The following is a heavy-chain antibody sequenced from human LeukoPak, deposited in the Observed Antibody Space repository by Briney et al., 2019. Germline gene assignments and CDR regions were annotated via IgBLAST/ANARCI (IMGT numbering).Heavy chain of an antibody. CDR1: GYSISSGYY. CDR3: ARGVMITFGGVIVHSHAFDI. J-gene: IGHJ3*02. V-gene: IGHV4-38-2*01. CDR2: IYHSGGT. D-gene: IGHD3-16*02. Sequence: PSETLSLTRAVSGYSISSGYYWGWIRQPPGKGLEWIGSIYHSGGTYYNPSLKSRVTISVDTSKNQFSLKLSSVTAADTAVYYCARGVMITFGGVIVHSHAFDIWGQGTMVTVSS.